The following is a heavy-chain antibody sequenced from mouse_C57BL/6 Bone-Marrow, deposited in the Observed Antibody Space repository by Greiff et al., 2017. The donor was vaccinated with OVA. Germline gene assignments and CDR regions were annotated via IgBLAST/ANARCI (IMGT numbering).Heavy chain of an antibody. D-gene: IGHD1-1*01. Sequence: QVQLQQPGAELVRPGSSVKLSCKASGYTFTSYWMHWVKQRPIQGLEWIGNIDPSDSETHYNQKFKDKATLTVDKSSSTAYMQLSSLTSEDSAVYYCARRGSGSSLFDYWGQGTTLTVSS. V-gene: IGHV1-52*01. CDR3: ARRGSGSSLFDY. CDR1: GYTFTSYW. CDR2: IDPSDSET. J-gene: IGHJ2*01.